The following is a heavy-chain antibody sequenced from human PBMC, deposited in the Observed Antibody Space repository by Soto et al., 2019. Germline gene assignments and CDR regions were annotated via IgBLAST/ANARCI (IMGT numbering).Heavy chain of an antibody. CDR3: ARAPYYDFWSGYYFFDY. Sequence: SESLSLTCTVSGGCISSYYWSWIRQHPGKGLEWIGYIYYSGSTNYNPSLKSRVTISVDTSKNQFSLKLSSVTAADTAVYYCARAPYYDFWSGYYFFDYWGQGTLVTVSS. V-gene: IGHV4-59*01. CDR2: IYYSGST. D-gene: IGHD3-3*01. J-gene: IGHJ4*02. CDR1: GGCISSYY.